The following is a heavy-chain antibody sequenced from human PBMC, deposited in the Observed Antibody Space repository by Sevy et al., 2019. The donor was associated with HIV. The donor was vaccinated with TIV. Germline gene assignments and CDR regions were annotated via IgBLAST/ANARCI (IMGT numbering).Heavy chain of an antibody. Sequence: GGSLRLSCAASGFTFDDYAMHWVRQAPGKGLEWVSGISWNSGSIGYADSVKGGFTISRDNPKNSLYLQMNSQRAEDTSLYYCADGIRSVAGTGFDYWGQRTLVTDSS. J-gene: IGHJ4*02. D-gene: IGHD6-19*01. CDR1: GFTFDDYA. CDR2: ISWNSGSI. V-gene: IGHV3-9*01. CDR3: ADGIRSVAGTGFDY.